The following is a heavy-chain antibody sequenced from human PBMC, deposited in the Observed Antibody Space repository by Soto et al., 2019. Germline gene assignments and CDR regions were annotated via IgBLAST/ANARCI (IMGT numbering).Heavy chain of an antibody. CDR1: GYTFTSYA. Sequence: QVQLVQSGAEVKKPGASVKVSCKASGYTFTSYAMHWVRQAPGQRLEWMGWINAGNGNTKYSQKFQGRVTITRDTSASTAYMELSSLRSEDTAVYYCARVRDGYRGYFDYWGQGTLVTVSS. CDR3: ARVRDGYRGYFDY. D-gene: IGHD5-18*01. J-gene: IGHJ4*02. CDR2: INAGNGNT. V-gene: IGHV1-3*01.